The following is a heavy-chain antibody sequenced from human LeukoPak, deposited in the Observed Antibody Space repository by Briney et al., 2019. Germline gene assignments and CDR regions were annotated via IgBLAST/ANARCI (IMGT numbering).Heavy chain of an antibody. CDR3: ARDLKRGYSSGRYSWGTGSSNDY. CDR1: GYTFTSYG. D-gene: IGHD6-19*01. CDR2: ISAYNGNR. Sequence: ASVKVSCKASGYTFTSYGISWVRQAPGQGLERMGWISAYNGNRNYAQNLQGRVTMTTDTSTSTAYMELRSLRSDDTAVYYCARDLKRGYSSGRYSWGTGSSNDYWGQGTLVTVSS. J-gene: IGHJ4*02. V-gene: IGHV1-18*01.